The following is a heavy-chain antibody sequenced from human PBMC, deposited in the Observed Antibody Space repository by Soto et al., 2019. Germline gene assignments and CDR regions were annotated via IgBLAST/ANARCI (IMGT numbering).Heavy chain of an antibody. Sequence: ASVKVSCKASGYTFTSYSIHWVRQAPGQGLEWIGWINTDNGDAKYSQKFQGRVTMTRDTSISTAYMELSRLISDDTAVYYCARGDVRVVASFDPWGQGALVTVSS. CDR2: INTDNGDA. J-gene: IGHJ5*02. CDR3: ARGDVRVVASFDP. D-gene: IGHD2-15*01. V-gene: IGHV1-2*02. CDR1: GYTFTSYS.